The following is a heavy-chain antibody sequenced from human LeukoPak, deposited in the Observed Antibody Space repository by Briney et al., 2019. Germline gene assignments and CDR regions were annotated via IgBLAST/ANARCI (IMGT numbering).Heavy chain of an antibody. D-gene: IGHD2-21*02. CDR2: IYYSGST. Sequence: MPSQTLSLTCTVSGGSISSGGYYWSWIRQHPGKGLEWIGYIYYSGSTYYNPSLKSRVTISVDTSKNQFSLKLSSVTAADTAVYYCCGGNYDYFDYWGQGTLVTVSS. V-gene: IGHV4-31*03. CDR1: GGSISSGGYY. CDR3: CGGNYDYFDY. J-gene: IGHJ4*02.